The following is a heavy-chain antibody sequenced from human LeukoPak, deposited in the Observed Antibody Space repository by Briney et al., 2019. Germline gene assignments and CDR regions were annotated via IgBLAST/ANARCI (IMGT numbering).Heavy chain of an antibody. D-gene: IGHD3-22*01. CDR2: INTNTGNP. J-gene: IGHJ4*02. CDR1: GYTFTSYA. V-gene: IGHV7-4-1*02. Sequence: ASVKVSCKASGYTFTSYAMNWVRQAPGQGLEWMGRINTNTGNPTYAQGFTGRVVFSLDTSVSTAYLQISSLKAADTAVYYCARVYYDSSGYWPLLDYWGQGTLVTVSS. CDR3: ARVYYDSSGYWPLLDY.